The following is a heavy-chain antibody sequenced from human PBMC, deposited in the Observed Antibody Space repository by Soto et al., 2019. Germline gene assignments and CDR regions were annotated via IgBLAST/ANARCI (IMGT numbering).Heavy chain of an antibody. D-gene: IGHD3-3*01. CDR1: GFTFTSSA. J-gene: IGHJ5*02. CDR2: IVVGSGNT. V-gene: IGHV1-58*01. CDR3: AAVAFWSGYYDNWFDP. Sequence: ASVKVSCKAFGFTFTSSAVQWVRQARGQRLEWIGWIVVGSGNTNYAQKFQERVTITRDMSTSTAYMELSSLRSEDTAVYYCAAVAFWSGYYDNWFDPWGQGTLVTVSS.